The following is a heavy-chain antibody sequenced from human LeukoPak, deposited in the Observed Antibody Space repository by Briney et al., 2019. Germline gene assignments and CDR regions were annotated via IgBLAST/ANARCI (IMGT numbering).Heavy chain of an antibody. CDR2: ITSSSSTI. Sequence: GGSLRLSCAASGFTFSSYAMHWVRQAPGKGLEWVSYITSSSSTIYYADSVKGRFTISRDNAKNSLYLQMNSLRAEDTAVYYCARDPLYGMDVWGQGTTVTVSS. CDR3: ARDPLYGMDV. CDR1: GFTFSSYA. J-gene: IGHJ6*02. V-gene: IGHV3-48*04.